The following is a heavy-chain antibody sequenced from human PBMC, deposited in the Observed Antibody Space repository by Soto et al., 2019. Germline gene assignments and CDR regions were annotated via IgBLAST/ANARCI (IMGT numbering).Heavy chain of an antibody. D-gene: IGHD5-18*01. Sequence: EVQLLESGGGLVQPGGSLRLSCAASGFTFSSYAMSWVLQAPGKGLEWVSAISGSGGSTYYADSVKGRFTIARDNSKHTLYLQMNSLRAEDTAVYYCAKSIQLWLPLYYYYGMDVWGQGTTVTVSS. V-gene: IGHV3-23*01. CDR2: ISGSGGST. CDR1: GFTFSSYA. CDR3: AKSIQLWLPLYYYYGMDV. J-gene: IGHJ6*02.